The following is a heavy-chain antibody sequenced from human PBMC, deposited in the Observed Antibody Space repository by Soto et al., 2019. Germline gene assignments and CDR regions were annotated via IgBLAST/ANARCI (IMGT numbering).Heavy chain of an antibody. Sequence: QVQLVESGGGVVQPGRSLRLSCAASGFTFSSYAMHWVRQAPGKGLEWVAVISYDGSNKYYADSVKGRFTISRDNSKNTLYLQMNSRRAEDTAVYYCARESESPLWYFDYWGQGTLVTVSS. CDR2: ISYDGSNK. D-gene: IGHD3-10*01. V-gene: IGHV3-30-3*01. CDR1: GFTFSSYA. CDR3: ARESESPLWYFDY. J-gene: IGHJ4*02.